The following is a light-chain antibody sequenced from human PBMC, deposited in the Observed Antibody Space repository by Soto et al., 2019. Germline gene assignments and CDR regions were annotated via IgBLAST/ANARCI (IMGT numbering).Light chain of an antibody. V-gene: IGKV1-16*01. CDR2: LAS. CDR3: QQYYSFPYT. Sequence: DIQMTQSPSSLSASVGDRVTITCRASQGGRTYLAWFQQKPGKAPKALIYLASSLQSGIPLRFSGSGSGTDFTLTINSLQPEDFATYYCQQYYSFPYTFGQGTKLEIQ. J-gene: IGKJ2*01. CDR1: QGGRTY.